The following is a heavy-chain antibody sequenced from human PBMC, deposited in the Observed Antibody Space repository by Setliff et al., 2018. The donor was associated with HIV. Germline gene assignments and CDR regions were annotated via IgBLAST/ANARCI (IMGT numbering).Heavy chain of an antibody. CDR1: GGSISNYY. J-gene: IGHJ4*02. D-gene: IGHD3-10*01. V-gene: IGHV4-59*01. CDR2: VYHIGTT. CDR3: ARDQAFGERFFDY. Sequence: SETLSLTCTVSGGSISNYYWSWIRQPPGRGLEWIGYVYHIGTTNYNASFNSRLTISIGTSRSQFSLRLSSVTAADTAIYYCARDQAFGERFFDYWGQGIPVTVSS.